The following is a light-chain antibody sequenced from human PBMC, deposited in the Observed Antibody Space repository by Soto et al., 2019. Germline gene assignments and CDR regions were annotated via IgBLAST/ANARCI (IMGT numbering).Light chain of an antibody. V-gene: IGLV6-57*04. CDR2: EDS. J-gene: IGLJ2*01. Sequence: NFMLTQPHSVSESPGKTVTISCTRSSGNIASSSVQWYQQRPGSAPTTVIYEDSQRFSGVPDRFSGSIDASSNSAFLTIALLNTEDEAVYYCQSYDTTTPVVFGGGTKVTVL. CDR1: SGNIASSS. CDR3: QSYDTTTPVV.